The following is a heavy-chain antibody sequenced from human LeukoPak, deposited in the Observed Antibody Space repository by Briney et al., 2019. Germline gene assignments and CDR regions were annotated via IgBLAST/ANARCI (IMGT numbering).Heavy chain of an antibody. CDR3: ASGDCSSTSCYHYYYYYMDV. CDR1: GYTFTGYY. D-gene: IGHD2-2*01. CDR2: INPNSGGT. J-gene: IGHJ6*03. Sequence: VASVKVSCKASGYTFTGYYMHWVRQAPGQGLEWMGWINPNSGGTNYAQKFQGRVTMTRDTSISTAYMELSSLRSEDTAVYYCASGDCSSTSCYHYYYYYMDVWGKGTTVTVSS. V-gene: IGHV1-2*02.